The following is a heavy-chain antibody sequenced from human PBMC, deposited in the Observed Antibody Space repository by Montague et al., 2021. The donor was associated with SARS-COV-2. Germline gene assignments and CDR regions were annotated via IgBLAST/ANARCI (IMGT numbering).Heavy chain of an antibody. CDR3: VRAMVRHGGWFDP. V-gene: IGHV4-39*07. CDR1: GGSISSGSYY. CDR2: IYFTGGR. Sequence: SETLSLTCSVHGGSISSGSYYWAWMRQPPGKGLEWLGSIYFTGGRSPNQSLKSRATLSIDRSKNQFYLNLSSVTAADTAVYYCVRAMVRHGGWFDPWGQGILVTVSS. D-gene: IGHD3-10*01. J-gene: IGHJ5*02.